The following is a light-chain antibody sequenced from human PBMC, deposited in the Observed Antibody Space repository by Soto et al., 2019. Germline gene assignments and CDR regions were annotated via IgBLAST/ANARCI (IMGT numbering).Light chain of an antibody. CDR1: SSNIGSNY. J-gene: IGLJ2*01. V-gene: IGLV1-47*02. CDR2: INN. CDR3: AAWDDGLSGSYVV. Sequence: QSVLTQPPSASGTPGQRVTISCSGSSSNIGSNYVYWYQQLPGTAPKLLIYINNQRPPGVPNRFSGSKSGTSASLAISGLRSEDEDDYYCAAWDDGLSGSYVVFGGGTQLTVL.